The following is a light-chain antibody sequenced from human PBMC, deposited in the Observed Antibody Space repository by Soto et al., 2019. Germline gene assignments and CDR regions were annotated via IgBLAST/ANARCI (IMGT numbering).Light chain of an antibody. V-gene: IGLV1-44*01. J-gene: IGLJ3*02. CDR2: SSD. CDR3: STWDVSLNGWV. Sequence: QSVLTQPPSVSAAPGQKVSISCSGSSSNIGNNYVSCYQQFPGTAPKLLMYSSDLRPSGVPDRFSGSKSGTTASLAISGVQSEDEADYYCSTWDVSLNGWVFGGGTKLTVL. CDR1: SSNIGNNY.